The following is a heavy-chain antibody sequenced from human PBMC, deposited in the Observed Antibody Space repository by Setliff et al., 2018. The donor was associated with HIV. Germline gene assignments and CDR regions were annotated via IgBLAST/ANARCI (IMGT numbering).Heavy chain of an antibody. V-gene: IGHV4-30-4*08. CDR2: ISYSGST. Sequence: SETLSLTCTVSGGSISSGDYYWSWIRQPPGKGREWIGYISYSGSTYYNPSLKSRVIMSVDTSKNQFSLKLSSVTAADTAVYYCARGGELLHDAFYWYFDLWGRGTLVTVSS. J-gene: IGHJ2*01. D-gene: IGHD1-26*01. CDR3: ARGGELLHDAFYWYFDL. CDR1: GGSISSGDYY.